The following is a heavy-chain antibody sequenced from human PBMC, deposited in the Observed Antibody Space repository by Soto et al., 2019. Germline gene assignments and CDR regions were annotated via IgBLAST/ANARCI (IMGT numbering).Heavy chain of an antibody. V-gene: IGHV3-74*01. J-gene: IGHJ4*02. CDR2: INSDGSSS. CDR1: GFTFSSNW. CDR3: ARGSSSWYVSFDY. Sequence: GGSLRLSCAASGFTFSSNWMHWVRQAPGKGLVWVSRINSDGSSSSYADSVKGQFTISRDNAKNTLYLQMNSLRAEDTAVYYCARGSSSWYVSFDYWGQGTLVTVYS. D-gene: IGHD6-13*01.